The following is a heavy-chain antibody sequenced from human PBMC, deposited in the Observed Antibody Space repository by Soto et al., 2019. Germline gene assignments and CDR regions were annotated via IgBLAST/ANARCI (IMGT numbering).Heavy chain of an antibody. Sequence: VQLLESGGALVQPGGSLRLSCAASGFTFNNYAMGWVRQAPGKGLEWVSAITDSSSDTYYLDSVKGRFTISRDNSKNTLYLQMNSLRAEDTAIYYCAKLGSSSWSPHYYFDYWGQGTLVTVSS. V-gene: IGHV3-23*01. CDR3: AKLGSSSWSPHYYFDY. J-gene: IGHJ4*02. D-gene: IGHD2-2*01. CDR1: GFTFNNYA. CDR2: ITDSSSDT.